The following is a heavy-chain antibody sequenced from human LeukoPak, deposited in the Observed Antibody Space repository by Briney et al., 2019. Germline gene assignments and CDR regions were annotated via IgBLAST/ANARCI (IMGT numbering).Heavy chain of an antibody. CDR1: GSTLTDLS. J-gene: IGHJ4*02. CDR2: FDPEDGGT. CDR3: ARDRWLRFDY. Sequence: GASVKVSCKVSGSTLTDLSMHWVRQAPGGGLEWMGGFDPEDGGTLYTEKFKGRLTMTEDTSSDTAYMELSSLRSDDTAVYYCARDRWLRFDYWGQGTLVTVSS. D-gene: IGHD5-12*01. V-gene: IGHV1-24*01.